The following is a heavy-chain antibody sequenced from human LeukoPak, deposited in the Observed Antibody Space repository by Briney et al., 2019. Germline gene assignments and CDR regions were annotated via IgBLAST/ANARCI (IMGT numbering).Heavy chain of an antibody. V-gene: IGHV1-18*01. CDR1: GYTFTSYG. CDR2: ISAYNGNT. Sequence: ASVKVSCKASGYTFTSYGISWVRQAPGQGLEWMGWISAYNGNTNYAQKLQGRVTMTTDTSTSTAYMELSSLRSEDTAVYYCARVLRNYYDSSGYYDYWGQGTLVTVSS. D-gene: IGHD3-22*01. CDR3: ARVLRNYYDSSGYYDY. J-gene: IGHJ4*02.